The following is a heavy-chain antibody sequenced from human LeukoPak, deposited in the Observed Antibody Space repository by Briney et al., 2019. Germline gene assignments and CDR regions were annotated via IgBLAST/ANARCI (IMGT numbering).Heavy chain of an antibody. Sequence: GGSLRLSCAASGFAFSSYSMNWVRQAPGKGLEWVSSISSGSSHTYYADSMKGRFTISRDNAKNSLHLQMNSLRAEDTAVYYCAKDLDYDSSGFFDYWGQGTLVTVSS. CDR1: GFAFSSYS. V-gene: IGHV3-21*06. CDR3: AKDLDYDSSGFFDY. J-gene: IGHJ4*02. D-gene: IGHD3-22*01. CDR2: ISSGSSHT.